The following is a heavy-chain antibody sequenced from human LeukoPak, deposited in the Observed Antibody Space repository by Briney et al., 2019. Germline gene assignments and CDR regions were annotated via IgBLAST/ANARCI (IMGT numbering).Heavy chain of an antibody. V-gene: IGHV4-61*02. CDR3: ARVGGYCSSTSCYRHFDY. J-gene: IGHJ4*02. CDR1: GGSISSGSYY. D-gene: IGHD2-2*02. CDR2: INTSGGT. Sequence: TLSLTCTVSGGSISSGSYYWSWMRRPAGKGLQWIGRINTSGGTNYNPSLKSRVTISVDTSKNQFSLKLSSVTAAYTAVYYCARVGGYCSSTSCYRHFDYWGQGTLVTVSS.